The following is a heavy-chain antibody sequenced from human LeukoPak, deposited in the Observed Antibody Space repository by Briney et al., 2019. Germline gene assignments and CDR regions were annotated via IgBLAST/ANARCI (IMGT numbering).Heavy chain of an antibody. CDR3: AGYGDSVEAFDI. V-gene: IGHV3-74*01. CDR2: INTDGSST. Sequence: GGSLRLSCAASGFTFSSYWMHWVRQAPGKGLVWVSRINTDGSSTSYADSVKGRFTIARDNAKNSLFLQMNSLRVEDTAVYYCAGYGDSVEAFDIWGQGTMVTVS. D-gene: IGHD4-17*01. J-gene: IGHJ3*02. CDR1: GFTFSSYW.